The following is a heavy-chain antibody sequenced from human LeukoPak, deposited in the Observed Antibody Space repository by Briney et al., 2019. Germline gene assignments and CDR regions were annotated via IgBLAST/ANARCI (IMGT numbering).Heavy chain of an antibody. CDR2: IIPMLGRS. V-gene: IGHV1-69*05. D-gene: IGHD5-18*01. Sequence: GSSVKVSCKASGGSFSSYGISWVRQAPGQGLEWMGGIIPMLGRSNYAQKFQGRVTISTDESTSTAYMEMSSLRSEDTAVYYCAREDHTANNWFDSWGQGTLVTVSS. J-gene: IGHJ5*01. CDR1: GGSFSSYG. CDR3: AREDHTANNWFDS.